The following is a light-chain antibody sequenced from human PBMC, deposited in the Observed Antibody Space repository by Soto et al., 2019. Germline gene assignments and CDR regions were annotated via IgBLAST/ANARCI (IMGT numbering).Light chain of an antibody. V-gene: IGKV2-28*01. J-gene: IGKJ5*01. CDR2: LGS. CDR1: QSLLHSNGNNY. CDR3: MQALQTPIT. Sequence: EIMVTHSPVFLSFTPGESASISCRSSQSLLHSNGNNYVDWYLQKPGQSPHLLMYLGSNRADGVTDRFSGSGSGTDFTLKISRVESEDVGIYYCMQALQTPITCGQGPLLEIK.